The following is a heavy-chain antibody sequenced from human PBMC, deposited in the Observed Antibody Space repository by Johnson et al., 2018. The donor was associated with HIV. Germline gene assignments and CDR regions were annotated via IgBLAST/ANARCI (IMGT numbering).Heavy chain of an antibody. CDR2: INSYGSST. CDR3: ARDSSSWSLGAFDI. V-gene: IGHV3-74*02. D-gene: IGHD6-13*01. J-gene: IGHJ3*02. CDR1: GFTFSSYW. Sequence: VQLVESGGGVVQPGRSLRLSCAASGFTFSSYWMHWVRQAPGKGLVWVSRINSYGSSTTYADSVKGRFTISRDNAKNSLYLQMNSLRAEDTAVYYCARDSSSWSLGAFDIWGQGTMVTVSS.